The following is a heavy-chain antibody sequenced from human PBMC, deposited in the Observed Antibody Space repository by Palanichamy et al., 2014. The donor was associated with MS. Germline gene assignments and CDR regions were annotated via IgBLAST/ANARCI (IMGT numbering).Heavy chain of an antibody. Sequence: QLQLQESGPGLVKPSETLSLTCTVSGGSIRSSSYYWGWIRQPPGKGLEWIGNIYYSGSTYYNPSLKSRVTISVETSKNQFSLKLSSVTAADTAAYYCARQFKEERTYYYDSRGYLWFDPWGQGTLVTVSS. CDR2: IYYSGST. CDR1: GGSIRSSSYY. J-gene: IGHJ5*02. CDR3: ARQFKEERTYYYDSRGYLWFDP. D-gene: IGHD3-22*01. V-gene: IGHV4-39*01.